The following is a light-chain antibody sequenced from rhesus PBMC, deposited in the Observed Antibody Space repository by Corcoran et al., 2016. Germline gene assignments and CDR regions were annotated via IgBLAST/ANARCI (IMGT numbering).Light chain of an antibody. Sequence: DIQMTQSPSSLSASVGDTVTITCRASQGIRSWLAWYQQKPGKAPKLLIYKASSWQSGVQSRFSGSGSGTDFTLTITCLQSEDFATYYCQQYSSRPFTFGPGTKLDIK. J-gene: IGKJ3*01. CDR1: QGIRSW. V-gene: IGKV1-22*01. CDR2: KAS. CDR3: QQYSSRPFT.